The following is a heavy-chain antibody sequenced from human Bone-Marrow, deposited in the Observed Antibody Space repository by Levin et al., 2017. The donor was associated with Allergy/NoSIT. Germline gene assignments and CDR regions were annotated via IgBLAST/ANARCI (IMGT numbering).Heavy chain of an antibody. J-gene: IGHJ4*02. V-gene: IGHV3-21*01. D-gene: IGHD6-6*01. CDR3: ARDSGPYLRSSARDY. CDR2: ICESSSHI. CDR1: GFTFNTYS. Sequence: GGSLRLSCAASGFTFNTYSMNWVRQAPGKGLEWISYICESSSHIYYAGSVRGRFTISRDSVNKSLYLHMSSLRAEDTAIYYCARDSGPYLRSSARDYWGQGTLVTVSS.